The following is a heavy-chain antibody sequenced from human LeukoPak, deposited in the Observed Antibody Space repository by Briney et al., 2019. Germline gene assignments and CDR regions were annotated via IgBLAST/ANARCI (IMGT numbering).Heavy chain of an antibody. V-gene: IGHV4-39*07. CDR3: ARGSKARGAARPGYYYYYMDV. D-gene: IGHD6-6*01. CDR1: GGSISSGSYY. Sequence: SETLPLTCTVSGGSISSGSYYWSWIRQPPGKGLEWIGEINHSGSTNYNPSLKSRVTISVDTSKNQFSLKLSSVTAADTAVYYCARGSKARGAARPGYYYYYMDVWGQGTLVTVSS. CDR2: INHSGST. J-gene: IGHJ6*03.